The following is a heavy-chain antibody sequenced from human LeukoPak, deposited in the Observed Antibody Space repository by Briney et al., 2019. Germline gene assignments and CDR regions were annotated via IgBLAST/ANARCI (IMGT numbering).Heavy chain of an antibody. V-gene: IGHV3-20*04. CDR3: ARDIVLIAVAVRGSFDI. D-gene: IGHD6-19*01. CDR1: GFPFDDYG. Sequence: GGSLRLSCAASGFPFDDYGMNWVRQVPGKGLEWVSGINWNGGSTGYADSVKGRFTISRDNAKNSLYLQMNSPRAEDTALYYCARDIVLIAVAVRGSFDIWGQGTMATVSS. CDR2: INWNGGST. J-gene: IGHJ3*02.